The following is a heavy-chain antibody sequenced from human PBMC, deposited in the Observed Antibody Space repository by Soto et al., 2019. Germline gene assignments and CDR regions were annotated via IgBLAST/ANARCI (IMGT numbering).Heavy chain of an antibody. J-gene: IGHJ4*02. Sequence: RASVKVSHKPSQGTFSQNAITCMRQAPAQALEWLGGIIPVSRTPYYAQSFQGRVTISADDSSSTAYLYLTSLKSDDTAIYFCARGPFPGSRWPYFESWGQGTLVTVSS. CDR2: IIPVSRTP. V-gene: IGHV1-69*13. D-gene: IGHD6-13*01. CDR1: QGTFSQNA. CDR3: ARGPFPGSRWPYFES.